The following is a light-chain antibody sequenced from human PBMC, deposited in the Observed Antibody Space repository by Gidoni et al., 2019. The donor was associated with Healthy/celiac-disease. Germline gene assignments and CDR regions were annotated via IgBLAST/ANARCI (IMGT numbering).Light chain of an antibody. CDR2: AAC. Sequence: DIQMTQSPSSLSASVGDRVTITCRASQSISSYLNWYQQKPGKAPKLLIYAACSLQSGVPSRFSGSGSGTDFTLTISSLQPEDFATYYCQQSYSTPWTFGQXTQVEIK. V-gene: IGKV1-39*01. CDR1: QSISSY. J-gene: IGKJ1*01. CDR3: QQSYSTPWT.